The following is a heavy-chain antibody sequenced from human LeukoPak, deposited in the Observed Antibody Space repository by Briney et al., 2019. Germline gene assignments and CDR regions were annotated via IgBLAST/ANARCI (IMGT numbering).Heavy chain of an antibody. D-gene: IGHD6-19*01. CDR3: ARNAYSSGWYGWFDP. Sequence: GGSLRLSCAASGFTFSSYSMNWVRQAPGKGLEWVSSISSSSSYIYYADSVKGRLTISRDNAKNSLYPQMNSLRAEDTAVYYCARNAYSSGWYGWFDPWGQGTLVTVSS. J-gene: IGHJ5*02. V-gene: IGHV3-21*01. CDR2: ISSSSSYI. CDR1: GFTFSSYS.